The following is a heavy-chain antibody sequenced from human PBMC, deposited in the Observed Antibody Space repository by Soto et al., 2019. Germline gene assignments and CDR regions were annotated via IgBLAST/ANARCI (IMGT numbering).Heavy chain of an antibody. D-gene: IGHD2-2*02. Sequence: QVQLQQWGAGLLKPSETLSLTCAVYGGSFSGYYWSWIRQPPGKGLEWIGEINHSGSTNYNPSLTSRVTISVDTSKNQFSLKLSSVTAADTAVYYCAQHCSSTSCYMSDAFDIWGQGTMVTVSS. CDR3: AQHCSSTSCYMSDAFDI. V-gene: IGHV4-34*01. CDR1: GGSFSGYY. J-gene: IGHJ3*02. CDR2: INHSGST.